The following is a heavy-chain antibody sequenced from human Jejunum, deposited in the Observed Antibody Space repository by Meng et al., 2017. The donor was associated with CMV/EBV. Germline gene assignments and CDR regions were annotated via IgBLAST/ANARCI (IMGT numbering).Heavy chain of an antibody. D-gene: IGHD7-27*01. J-gene: IGHJ4*02. V-gene: IGHV3-74*01. CDR2: IDSEERNT. Sequence: SYGSPWVRQAPGKGLVCVALIDSEERNTGDERKARYADSAKGRFTTSRDNAKNTLYLKMNSLRVDDTAVYNCARSHASGTDYWGWGKATLVTVSS. CDR3: ARSHASGTDYWG. CDR1: SYG.